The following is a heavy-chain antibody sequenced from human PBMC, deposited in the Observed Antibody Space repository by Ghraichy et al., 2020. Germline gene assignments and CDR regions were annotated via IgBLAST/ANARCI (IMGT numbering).Heavy chain of an antibody. V-gene: IGHV3-23*01. CDR2: ISGSGGST. CDR3: TRLKAVGVWFGEV. D-gene: IGHD3-10*01. J-gene: IGHJ4*02. Sequence: GESLNISCEASEFTFSNYGMSWVRQVPGKGLEWVSCISGSGGSTFYVDSVKGRFTTSRDNSKNTLYLQLSSLRAEDTAVYYCTRLKAVGVWFGEVWGQGTLVSVSS. CDR1: EFTFSNYG.